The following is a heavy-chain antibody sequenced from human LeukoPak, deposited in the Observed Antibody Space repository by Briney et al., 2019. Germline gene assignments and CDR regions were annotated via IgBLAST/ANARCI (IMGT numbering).Heavy chain of an antibody. CDR3: ARDQGSLTRSWYTGY. J-gene: IGHJ4*02. D-gene: IGHD6-13*01. CDR1: GYTFTGYH. V-gene: IGHV1-2*06. CDR2: INPYSGDT. Sequence: ATVKVSCKASGYTFTGYHIHWVRQAPGQGLEWMGRINPYSGDTNFAQKFQGRVTMTRDTSITTAYMDLSSLTPDDTAVYFCARDQGSLTRSWYTGYWGQGTQVTVSS.